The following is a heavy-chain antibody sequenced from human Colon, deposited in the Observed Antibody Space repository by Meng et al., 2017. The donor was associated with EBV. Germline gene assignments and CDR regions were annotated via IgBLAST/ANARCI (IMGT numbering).Heavy chain of an antibody. Sequence: QGPLQQLGAGPLKPSETLSLTCTVNGGSFSGYVWSWVRQPPGKGMEWIGEVSHPGSANYNPSLKSRVTISVDASEKQFSLRLTSVTAADSAVYYCARVPTTGYKDHWGQGTLVTVSS. CDR2: VSHPGSA. CDR1: GGSFSGYV. D-gene: IGHD3-9*01. J-gene: IGHJ4*02. CDR3: ARVPTTGYKDH. V-gene: IGHV4-34*01.